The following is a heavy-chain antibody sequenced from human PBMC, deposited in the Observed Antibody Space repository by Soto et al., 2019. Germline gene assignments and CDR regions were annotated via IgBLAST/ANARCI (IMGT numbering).Heavy chain of an antibody. CDR3: ARGSKAAMVTGDSYFDY. V-gene: IGHV4-34*01. CDR1: GGSFSGYY. Sequence: SETLSLTCAVYGGSFSGYYWSWIRQPPGKGLEWIGEINHSGSTNYNPSLESRVTISVDTSKNQFSLKLSSVTAADAAVYYFARGSKAAMVTGDSYFDYWGQGTLVTVSS. J-gene: IGHJ4*02. CDR2: INHSGST. D-gene: IGHD5-18*01.